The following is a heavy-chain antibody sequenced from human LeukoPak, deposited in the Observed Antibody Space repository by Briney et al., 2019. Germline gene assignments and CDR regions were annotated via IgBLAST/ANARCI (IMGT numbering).Heavy chain of an antibody. CDR3: ARFGEPYYYYGMDV. J-gene: IGHJ6*02. D-gene: IGHD1-14*01. V-gene: IGHV4-31*03. Sequence: SETLSLTCTVSGGSISSGGYYWSWIRLHPGKGLEWIGYIYYSGSTYYNPSLKSRVTISVDTSKNQFSLKLSSVTAADTAVYYCARFGEPYYYYGMDVWGQGTTVTVSS. CDR2: IYYSGST. CDR1: GGSISSGGYY.